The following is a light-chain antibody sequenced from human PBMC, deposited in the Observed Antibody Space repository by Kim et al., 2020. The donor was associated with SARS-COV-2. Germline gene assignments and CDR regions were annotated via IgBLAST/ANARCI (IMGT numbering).Light chain of an antibody. J-gene: IGLJ2*01. CDR1: SLRSYY. CDR3: QSRDSGGNVL. Sequence: SSELTQDPAVSVALGQTDRITCQGDSLRSYYATWYQQRPRQAPVLVIYGRNNRPSGIPDRFSGSSSGNTASLTISGAQAEDEADFYCQSRDSGGNVLFGGGTQRTVL. V-gene: IGLV3-19*01. CDR2: GRN.